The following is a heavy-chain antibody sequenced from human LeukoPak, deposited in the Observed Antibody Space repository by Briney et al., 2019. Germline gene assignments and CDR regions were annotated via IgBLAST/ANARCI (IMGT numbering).Heavy chain of an antibody. Sequence: GGSLRLSCAASGFTFSSYAMSWVRQAPGQGLKWVSAISGSGGSTYYADSVKGRFTMSRDNSKNTLYLQMNSLRAEATAVYYCASNLVGATLAFDYWGQGTLVTVSS. D-gene: IGHD1-26*01. CDR1: GFTFSSYA. V-gene: IGHV3-23*01. J-gene: IGHJ4*02. CDR2: ISGSGGST. CDR3: ASNLVGATLAFDY.